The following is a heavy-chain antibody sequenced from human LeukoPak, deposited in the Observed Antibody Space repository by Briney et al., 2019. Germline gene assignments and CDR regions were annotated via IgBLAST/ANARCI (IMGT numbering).Heavy chain of an antibody. CDR3: ARRDCVGDCYSNWFAP. CDR2: INPRGGST. J-gene: IGHJ5*02. V-gene: IGHV1-46*01. Sequence: ASVKVSCKASGYTFTKYFMHWVRQAPGQGLEWMGIINPRGGSTGYAQKFQGRITMTTDMSTRTVYMELSSLESEDTAVYYCARRDCVGDCYSNWFAPWGQGTLVTVSS. D-gene: IGHD2-21*02. CDR1: GYTFTKYF.